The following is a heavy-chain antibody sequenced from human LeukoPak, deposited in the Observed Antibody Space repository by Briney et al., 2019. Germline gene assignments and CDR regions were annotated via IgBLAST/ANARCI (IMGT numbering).Heavy chain of an antibody. Sequence: PGGSLRLSCAASGFAFSSYAMHWVRQAPGKGLEWVAVISYDGSNKYYADSVKGRFTISRDNSKNTLYLQMNSLRAEDTAVYYCAKEIHPRSSNGWPFDYWGQGTLVTVSS. CDR1: GFAFSSYA. V-gene: IGHV3-30-3*01. J-gene: IGHJ4*02. D-gene: IGHD6-19*01. CDR2: ISYDGSNK. CDR3: AKEIHPRSSNGWPFDY.